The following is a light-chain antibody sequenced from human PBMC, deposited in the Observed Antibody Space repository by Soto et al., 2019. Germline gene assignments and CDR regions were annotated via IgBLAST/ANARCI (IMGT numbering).Light chain of an antibody. J-gene: IGKJ2*02. CDR3: MQALQTSCP. CDR2: LGS. Sequence: DIVVTQSPLSLPVTPGEPASISCRSSQSLLHSNGYNYLDWYLQKPGQSPQLLIYLGSNRASGVPDRFSGSGSGTGFTLKISRVEAEDVGVYYCMQALQTSCPFGQGTKVDIK. V-gene: IGKV2-28*01. CDR1: QSLLHSNGYNY.